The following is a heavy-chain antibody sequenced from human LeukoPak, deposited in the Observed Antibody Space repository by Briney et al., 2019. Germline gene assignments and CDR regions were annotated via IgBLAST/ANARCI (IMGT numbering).Heavy chain of an antibody. CDR3: ARVGDFWSGYSHYYMAV. CDR2: IKQDGSEK. D-gene: IGHD3-3*01. J-gene: IGHJ6*03. Sequence: GGSLRLSCAASGFTFISYWLGGVRQAPGKGLEWVANIKQDGSEKYYVDSVKGRFTISRDNAKNSLYLQMNSLRAEDTAVYYCARVGDFWSGYSHYYMAVWAKGTTVTVSS. V-gene: IGHV3-7*01. CDR1: GFTFISYW.